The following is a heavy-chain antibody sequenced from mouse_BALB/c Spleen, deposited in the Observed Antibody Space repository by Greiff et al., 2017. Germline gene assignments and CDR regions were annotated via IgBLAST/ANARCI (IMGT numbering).Heavy chain of an antibody. CDR1: GYTFTEYI. J-gene: IGHJ4*01. D-gene: IGHD2-4*01. V-gene: IGHV1-62-2*01. CDR3: ARHGIYYDYDVYAMDY. CDR2: FYPGSGSI. Sequence: VQLQQSGAGLVKPGASVKLSCKASGYTFTEYIIHWVKQRSGQGLEWIGWFYPGSGSIKYNEKFKDKATLTADKSSSTVYMELSRLTSEDSAVYFCARHGIYYDYDVYAMDYWGQGTSVTVSS.